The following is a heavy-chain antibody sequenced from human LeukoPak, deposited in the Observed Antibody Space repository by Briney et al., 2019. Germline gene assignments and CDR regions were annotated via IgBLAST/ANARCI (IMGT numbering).Heavy chain of an antibody. V-gene: IGHV3-30*18. Sequence: GGSLRFSCAASGFTFSSYGIHWVRQAPGKGLEWVAVISSDGRTTYYADSVKGRFTISRDNSKSTMYVQMNSLRTEDTAVYYCTKEGAVTGSMWFDHWGQGTLVTVSS. D-gene: IGHD6-19*01. CDR1: GFTFSSYG. CDR3: TKEGAVTGSMWFDH. J-gene: IGHJ5*02. CDR2: ISSDGRTT.